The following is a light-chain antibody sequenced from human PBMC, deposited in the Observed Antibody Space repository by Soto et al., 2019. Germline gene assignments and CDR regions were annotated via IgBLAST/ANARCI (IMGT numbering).Light chain of an antibody. J-gene: IGKJ2*01. CDR2: GAA. CDR3: QQYNNWPPYT. V-gene: IGKV3-15*01. CDR1: QSVSSN. Sequence: EIVMTQSPATLSLSPGERATLSCRASQSVSSNFAWYQQKPAQAPRLLIYGAATRATGIPARFSGSGSGTEFTLTISSLQSEDFAVYYCQQYNNWPPYTFGQGTKLEIK.